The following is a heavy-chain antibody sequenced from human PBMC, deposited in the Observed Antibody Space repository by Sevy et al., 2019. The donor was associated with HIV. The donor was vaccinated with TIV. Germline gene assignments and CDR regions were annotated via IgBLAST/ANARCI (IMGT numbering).Heavy chain of an antibody. V-gene: IGHV3-15*07. Sequence: GGSLRLSCTASGFTFSNAWMNWVRQAPGKGLEWVGRIKSQSYGGTIDYAAPVKGRFTISRDDSKNTLFLQMNSLRSEDTAVYYCATKGGFWSGYQYFDSWGQGTLVTVSS. CDR3: ATKGGFWSGYQYFDS. CDR1: GFTFSNAW. CDR2: IKSQSYGGTI. D-gene: IGHD3-3*01. J-gene: IGHJ4*02.